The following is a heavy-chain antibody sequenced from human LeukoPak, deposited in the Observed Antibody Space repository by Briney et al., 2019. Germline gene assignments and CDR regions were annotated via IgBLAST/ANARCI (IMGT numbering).Heavy chain of an antibody. J-gene: IGHJ4*02. Sequence: GSLRLSCAASGFSFSTYAMAWVRQAPGKGLQWVSTLTGSGDTTYNAESVKGRFTISRDNSKNTLYLQMNSLRVEDTAIYYCAKDYGYTPYYFDYWGQGTLVTVSS. CDR2: LTGSGDTT. CDR3: AKDYGYTPYYFDY. D-gene: IGHD5-18*01. CDR1: GFSFSTYA. V-gene: IGHV3-23*01.